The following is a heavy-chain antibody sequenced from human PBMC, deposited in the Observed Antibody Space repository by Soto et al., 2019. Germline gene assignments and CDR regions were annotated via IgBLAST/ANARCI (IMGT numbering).Heavy chain of an antibody. CDR3: ARGGFNYAS. V-gene: IGHV3-11*01. CDR1: GFTFSSSY. Sequence: QVQLLQSGGGLVKPGGSLRLSCAASGFTFSSSYMSWIRQSPGKGLEWVSYISSSGVSMYYADSVKGRFTTSRDNANNSLYLQMTSLRAEDTAVYYCARGGFNYASWGQGTLVTVSP. D-gene: IGHD3-10*01. CDR2: ISSSGVSM. J-gene: IGHJ1*01.